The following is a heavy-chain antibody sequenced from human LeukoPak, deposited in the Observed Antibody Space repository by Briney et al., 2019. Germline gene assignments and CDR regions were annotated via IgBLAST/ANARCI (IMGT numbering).Heavy chain of an antibody. CDR1: GFTFSIHW. J-gene: IGHJ4*02. V-gene: IGHV3-7*01. CDR2: TKEDSSDK. Sequence: PGGSLRLSCSASGFTFSIHWMSWVRQDPGEGLEGVANTKEDSSDKWYVDSVKGRFTISRDNVENSLYVQMNSLRAEDTAVYYSVRVDKKFEDSGYRSFDWWGQGTLVSVSS. CDR3: VRVDKKFEDSGYRSFDW. D-gene: IGHD5-12*01.